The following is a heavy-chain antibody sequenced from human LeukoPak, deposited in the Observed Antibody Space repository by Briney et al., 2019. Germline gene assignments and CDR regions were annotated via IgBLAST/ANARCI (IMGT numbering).Heavy chain of an antibody. CDR2: RNPNSGNT. CDR1: VYTFTSYD. CDR3: ARGRGLVDIVVVAADPYWYFDL. J-gene: IGHJ2*01. Sequence: ASVKVSCKASVYTFTSYDINWVRQATGQGLEWMGWRNPNSGNTGYAQKFQGRVTMTRNTSISTAYMELSSLRSEDTAVYYCARGRGLVDIVVVAADPYWYFDLWGRGTLVTVSS. D-gene: IGHD2-15*01. V-gene: IGHV1-8*01.